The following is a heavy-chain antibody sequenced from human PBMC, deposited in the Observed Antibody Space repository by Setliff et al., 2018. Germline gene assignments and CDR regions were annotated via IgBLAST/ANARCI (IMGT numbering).Heavy chain of an antibody. CDR2: IYHTGST. CDR3: ARKGISALSGAFDM. V-gene: IGHV4-38-2*01. J-gene: IGHJ3*02. CDR1: GYSISSDSY. Sequence: SETLSLTCAVSGYSISSDSYWGWIRQPPGKGLEWIASIYHTGSTNYNPSLKSRVTMSVDTSKNQFSLKLSSVTAADTAVYYCARKGISALSGAFDMWGQGTMVTVSS. D-gene: IGHD1-26*01.